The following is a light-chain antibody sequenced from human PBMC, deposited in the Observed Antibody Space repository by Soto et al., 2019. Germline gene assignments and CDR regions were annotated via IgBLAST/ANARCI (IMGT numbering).Light chain of an antibody. Sequence: EIVLTQSPGTLSLSPGERATLSCRASQSVSSSYLAWYQQKPGQAPRLLIYGVSSRATGIPDRFSGSGSGTDFTLTISRLEPEDFSVYYCQQYGSSPPVTFGQGTGLEIK. CDR3: QQYGSSPPVT. J-gene: IGKJ5*01. V-gene: IGKV3-20*01. CDR1: QSVSSSY. CDR2: GVS.